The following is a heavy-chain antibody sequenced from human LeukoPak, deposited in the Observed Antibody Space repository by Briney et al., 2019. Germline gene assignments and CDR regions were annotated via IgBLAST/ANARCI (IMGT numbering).Heavy chain of an antibody. CDR3: ARQWGDCSSTSCYSAS. CDR1: GYSFRSYW. CDR2: IYPGDSDT. D-gene: IGHD2-2*01. J-gene: IGHJ5*02. Sequence: GESLKTSCKGSGYSFRSYWIGWVRQMPGKGLEWMGIIYPGDSDTRYSPSFQGQVTISADKSVSTAYLQWSSLKASDTAMYYCARQWGDCSSTSCYSASWGQGTLVTVSS. V-gene: IGHV5-51*01.